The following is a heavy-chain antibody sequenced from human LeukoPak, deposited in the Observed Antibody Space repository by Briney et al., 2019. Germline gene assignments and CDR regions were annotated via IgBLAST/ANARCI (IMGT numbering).Heavy chain of an antibody. CDR3: ARGDCSGGSCYHNWFDP. CDR2: INHSGST. V-gene: IGHV4-34*01. Sequence: SETLSLTCAVYGGSFSGYYWSWIRQPPGEGLEWIGEINHSGSTNYNPSLKSRVTISVDTSKNQFSLKLSSVTAADTAVYYCARGDCSGGSCYHNWFDPWGQGTLVTVSS. J-gene: IGHJ5*02. CDR1: GGSFSGYY. D-gene: IGHD2-15*01.